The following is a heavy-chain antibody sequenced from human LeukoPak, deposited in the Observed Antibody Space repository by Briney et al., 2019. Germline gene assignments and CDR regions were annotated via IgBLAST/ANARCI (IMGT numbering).Heavy chain of an antibody. V-gene: IGHV1-18*04. D-gene: IGHD1-26*01. J-gene: IGHJ5*02. Sequence: ASVKVSCKASGYTFTSYYMHWVRQAPGQGLEWMGWISAYNGNANYAQKLQGRVTMTTDTSTSTAYMELRSLRSDDTAVYYCARPWELGWFDPWGQGTLVTVSS. CDR1: GYTFTSYY. CDR3: ARPWELGWFDP. CDR2: ISAYNGNA.